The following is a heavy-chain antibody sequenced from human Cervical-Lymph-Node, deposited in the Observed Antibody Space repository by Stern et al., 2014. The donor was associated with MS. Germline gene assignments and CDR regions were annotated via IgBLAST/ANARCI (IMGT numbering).Heavy chain of an antibody. D-gene: IGHD4-17*01. CDR2: IYPPDSDT. CDR1: GYNFPVYW. V-gene: IGHV5-51*01. Sequence: VQLVESGAEVKKPGESLKISCQVSGYNFPVYWIGWVRQTPGNGLEWMGSIYPPDSDTRYSPSFQGQVSMSVDKSVSTAYLQWSSLKASDTALYFCARHTGDYAFDYWGQGTLVIVSS. CDR3: ARHTGDYAFDY. J-gene: IGHJ4*02.